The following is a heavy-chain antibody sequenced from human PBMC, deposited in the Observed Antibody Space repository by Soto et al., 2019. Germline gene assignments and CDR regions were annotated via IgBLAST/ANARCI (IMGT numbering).Heavy chain of an antibody. CDR2: IYHSGST. Sequence: QLLLQESGSGLVKPSQTLSLTCAVSGGSISSGGYSWSWIRQPPGKGLEWIGYIYHSGSTYYNPSRKSRVPISVDRSKNQFSLKLSSVTAADTAVYYCARGATSWSNWGQGTLVTVSS. CDR1: GGSISSGGYS. D-gene: IGHD5-12*01. J-gene: IGHJ4*02. CDR3: ARGATSWSN. V-gene: IGHV4-30-2*01.